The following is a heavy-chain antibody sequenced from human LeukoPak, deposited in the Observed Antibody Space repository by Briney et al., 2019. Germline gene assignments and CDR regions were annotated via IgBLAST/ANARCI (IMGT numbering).Heavy chain of an antibody. CDR3: AREVSTLFDY. D-gene: IGHD5/OR15-5a*01. CDR1: GYTFTSYG. CDR2: ISAYTGNT. J-gene: IGHJ4*02. Sequence: ASVKVSCKASGYTFTSYGISWVRQAPGEGLEWMGWISAYTGNTNYAQKLQGRVTMTTDTSTSTAHMELRSLRSDDTAVYYCAREVSTLFDYWGQGTLVTVSS. V-gene: IGHV1-18*01.